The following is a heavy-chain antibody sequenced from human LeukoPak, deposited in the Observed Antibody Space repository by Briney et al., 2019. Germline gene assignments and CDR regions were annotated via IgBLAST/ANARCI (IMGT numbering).Heavy chain of an antibody. D-gene: IGHD5-18*01. Sequence: PSETLSLTCAVYGGSFSGYYWSWIRQPPGKGLEWIGEIHHSGSTNYNPSLKSRVTISVDTSKNQFSLKLSSVTAADTAVYYCARRRLWLRFDYWGQGNLVTVSS. CDR1: GGSFSGYY. CDR2: IHHSGST. CDR3: ARRRLWLRFDY. J-gene: IGHJ4*02. V-gene: IGHV4-34*01.